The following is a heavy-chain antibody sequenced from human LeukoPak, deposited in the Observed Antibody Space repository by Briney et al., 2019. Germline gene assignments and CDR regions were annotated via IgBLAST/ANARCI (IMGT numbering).Heavy chain of an antibody. CDR1: GFTFSSYS. Sequence: SGGSLGLSCAASGFTFSSYSMNWVRQAPGKGLEWVSSISSSSSYIYYADSVKGRFTISRDNAKNSLYLQMNSLRAEDTAVYYCARFYTMVRGVIMGMDVWGQGTTVTVSS. D-gene: IGHD3-10*01. V-gene: IGHV3-21*01. CDR3: ARFYTMVRGVIMGMDV. J-gene: IGHJ6*02. CDR2: ISSSSSYI.